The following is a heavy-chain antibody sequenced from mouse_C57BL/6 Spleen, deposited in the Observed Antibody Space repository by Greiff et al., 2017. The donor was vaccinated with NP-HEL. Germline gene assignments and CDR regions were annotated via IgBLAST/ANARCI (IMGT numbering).Heavy chain of an antibody. V-gene: IGHV1-4*01. CDR3: ARGWDYDERAWCAY. D-gene: IGHD2-4*01. Sequence: VQLVESGAELARPGASVKMSCKASGYTFTSYTMHWVKRRPGQGLEWIGYINPSSGYTKYNQKFKDKATLTADKSSSTAYMQLSSLTSEDSAVYYCARGWDYDERAWCAYWGQGTLVTVSA. CDR2: INPSSGYT. J-gene: IGHJ3*01. CDR1: GYTFTSYT.